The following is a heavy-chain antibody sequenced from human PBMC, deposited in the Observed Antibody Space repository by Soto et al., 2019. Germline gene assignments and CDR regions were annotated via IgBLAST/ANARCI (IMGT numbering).Heavy chain of an antibody. CDR3: AKEALGDYDFWSGYYRNYFDY. CDR1: GFTFSSYG. D-gene: IGHD3-3*01. CDR2: ISYDGSNK. V-gene: IGHV3-30*18. J-gene: IGHJ4*02. Sequence: QVQLVESGGGVVQPGRSLRLSCAASGFTFSSYGMHWVRQAPGKGLEWVAVISYDGSNKYYADSVKGRFTISRDNSKNTLYLQKNSLRAEDTAVYYCAKEALGDYDFWSGYYRNYFDYWGQGTLVTVS.